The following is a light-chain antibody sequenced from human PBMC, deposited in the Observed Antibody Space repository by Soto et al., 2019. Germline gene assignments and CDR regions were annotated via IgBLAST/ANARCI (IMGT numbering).Light chain of an antibody. CDR3: QDYGSSRT. V-gene: IGKV3-20*01. CDR1: QPLSSTH. J-gene: IGKJ1*01. CDR2: GAS. Sequence: EIVVTQSPGSLSLSPGERATLSCRASQPLSSTHLAWYQQRPGQAPRLLIYGASSRATGIPDMFSGSGSGTDFTLTISRLEPEDFAVYYCQDYGSSRTFGEGTKVEIK.